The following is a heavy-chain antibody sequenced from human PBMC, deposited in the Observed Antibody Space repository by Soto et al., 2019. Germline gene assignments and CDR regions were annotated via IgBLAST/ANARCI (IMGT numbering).Heavy chain of an antibody. J-gene: IGHJ6*02. CDR3: ARGHEYSTSYYYGMDV. Sequence: GASVKVSCKASGYTFTSYAMHWVRQAPGQRLEWMGWINAGNGNTKYSQKFQGRVTITRDTSASTAYMELSSLRSEDTAVYYCARGHEYSTSYYYGMDVWGQGTTVTVSS. CDR1: GYTFTSYA. D-gene: IGHD6-6*01. CDR2: INAGNGNT. V-gene: IGHV1-3*01.